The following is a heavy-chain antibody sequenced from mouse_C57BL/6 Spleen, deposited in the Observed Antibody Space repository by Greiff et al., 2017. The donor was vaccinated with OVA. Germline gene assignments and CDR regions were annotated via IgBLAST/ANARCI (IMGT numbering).Heavy chain of an antibody. V-gene: IGHV5-17*01. CDR2: ISSGSSNI. CDR1: GFTFSDYG. CDR3: AGYAMDY. J-gene: IGHJ4*01. Sequence: EVKLMESGGGLVKPGGSLKLSCAASGFTFSDYGMHWVRQAPEKGLEWVAYISSGSSNIYYADTVKGRFTISRDNAKNTLFLQMTSLRSEDTAMYYCAGYAMDYWGQGTSVTVSS.